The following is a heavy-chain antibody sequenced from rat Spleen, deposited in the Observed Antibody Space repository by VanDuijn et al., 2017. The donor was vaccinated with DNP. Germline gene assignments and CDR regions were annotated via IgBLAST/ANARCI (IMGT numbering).Heavy chain of an antibody. CDR3: ATFEGRDA. CDR1: GFTFSNNG. D-gene: IGHD1-11*01. J-gene: IGHJ4*01. V-gene: IGHV5S10*01. Sequence: EVQLVETGGGLVQPGGSLKLSCAASGFTFSNNGLAWVRQAPKKGLEWVATIIYDGGRTYYRDSVKGRFTISRDNAKSTLSLQMDSLRSEDTATYYCATFEGRDAWGQGTSVTVSS. CDR2: IIYDGGRT.